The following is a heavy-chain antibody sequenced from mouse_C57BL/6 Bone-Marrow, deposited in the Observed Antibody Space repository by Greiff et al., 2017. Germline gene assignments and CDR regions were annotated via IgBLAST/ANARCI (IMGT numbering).Heavy chain of an antibody. Sequence: EVKLQESGGGLVKPGGSLKLSCAASGFTFSSYAMSWVRQTPEKRLEWVATISDGGSYTYYPDNVKGRFTISRDNAKNTLYLQMSHLKSEDTAMYYCARVMRYWYFDVWGTGTTVTVSS. V-gene: IGHV5-4*03. CDR1: GFTFSSYA. CDR3: ARVMRYWYFDV. J-gene: IGHJ1*03. CDR2: ISDGGSYT.